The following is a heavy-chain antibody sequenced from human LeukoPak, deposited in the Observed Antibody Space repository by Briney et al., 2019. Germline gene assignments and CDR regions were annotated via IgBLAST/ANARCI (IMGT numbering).Heavy chain of an antibody. V-gene: IGHV3-23*01. CDR1: GFTFSSYA. Sequence: GGSLRLSCAASGFTFSSYAMNWVRQAPGKGLEWVSSISISGSNIYYADSVKGRFTISRDNSKNTLYLQMNSLRAEDTAVYYCAKAGGFCCASHWDSRFDSWGQGTLVTVSS. CDR2: ISISGSNI. J-gene: IGHJ4*02. CDR3: AKAGGFCCASHWDSRFDS. D-gene: IGHD2-15*01.